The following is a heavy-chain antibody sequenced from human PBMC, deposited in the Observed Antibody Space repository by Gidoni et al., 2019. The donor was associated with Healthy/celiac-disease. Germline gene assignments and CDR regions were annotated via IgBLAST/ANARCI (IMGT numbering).Heavy chain of an antibody. CDR1: GYRFITSW. Sequence: EVQLVQSGAEVKKPGESLKISCTASGYRFITSWIGWVRQMHGKGLEYMGLIYPGSSDIRYSQSFRGQVTFSADQSTSTAFLQWNSLKASDSATYYCARHPRRAVGDWHFDLWGRGTLVTVSS. J-gene: IGHJ2*01. D-gene: IGHD1-26*01. CDR2: IYPGSSDI. V-gene: IGHV5-51*01. CDR3: ARHPRRAVGDWHFDL.